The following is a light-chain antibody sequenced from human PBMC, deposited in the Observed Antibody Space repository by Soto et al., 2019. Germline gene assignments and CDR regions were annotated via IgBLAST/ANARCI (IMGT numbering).Light chain of an antibody. CDR2: GNS. J-gene: IGLJ1*01. CDR1: NSNIGAGYD. V-gene: IGLV1-40*01. Sequence: QSVLTQPPSVYGAPGQRVTISCTGSNSNIGAGYDVHWYQQLPGTAPKLLIYGNSNRPSGVTDRFSGSKSGTSASLAITGLRPEDEAVYYCQSYDTSLSGYVFGTGTKLTVL. CDR3: QSYDTSLSGYV.